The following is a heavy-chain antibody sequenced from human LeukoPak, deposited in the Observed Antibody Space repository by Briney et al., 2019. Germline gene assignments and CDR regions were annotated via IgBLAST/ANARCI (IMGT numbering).Heavy chain of an antibody. D-gene: IGHD7-27*01. J-gene: IGHJ6*02. CDR2: INHSGST. Sequence: SETLSLTYAVYGGSFSGYQWSWIRQPPGKGLECIGEINHSGSTNYNPSLKSRVTISVDTSKNQFSLKLSSVTAADTAVYYCARPGQLGSLYYGMDVWGQGTTVTVS. V-gene: IGHV4-34*01. CDR3: ARPGQLGSLYYGMDV. CDR1: GGSFSGYQ.